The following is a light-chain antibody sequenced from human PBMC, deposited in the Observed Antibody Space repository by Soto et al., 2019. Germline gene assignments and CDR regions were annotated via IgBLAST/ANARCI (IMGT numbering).Light chain of an antibody. J-gene: IGKJ1*01. Sequence: VMTQSPATPAVSSGGGAPPSRRASQSVSSNLAWYQQKPGQAPRLLIYGASTRATGIPDRFSGSGSGTDFTLTISRLEPEDFAVYYCQQYGSSPQTFGQGTKVDI. V-gene: IGKV3-20*01. CDR1: QSVSSN. CDR2: GAS. CDR3: QQYGSSPQT.